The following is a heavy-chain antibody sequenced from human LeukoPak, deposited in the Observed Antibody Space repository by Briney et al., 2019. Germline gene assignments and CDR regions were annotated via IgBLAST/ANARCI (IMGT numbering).Heavy chain of an antibody. Sequence: GGSLRLSCGASGFTFSSYSMNWVRQAPGKGLEWVSSISSSSSNIYYADSVRGRFTISRDNAKNSLYLQMSSLRAEDTAVYYCARTKSGPWVAFDIWGQGTMVTVSS. D-gene: IGHD2-15*01. V-gene: IGHV3-21*01. CDR2: ISSSSSNI. CDR1: GFTFSSYS. J-gene: IGHJ3*02. CDR3: ARTKSGPWVAFDI.